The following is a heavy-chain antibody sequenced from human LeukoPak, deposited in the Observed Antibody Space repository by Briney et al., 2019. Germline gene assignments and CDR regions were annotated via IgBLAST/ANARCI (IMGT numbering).Heavy chain of an antibody. CDR2: ISGSGGTT. V-gene: IGHV3-23*01. D-gene: IGHD3-22*01. Sequence: GGSLRLSCAASGFTFDDYGMSWVRQAPGKGLEWVSTISGSGGTTYYADSVKGRFTISRDNSKNTLYLQMNSLRAEDTAVYYCAKEAYDSSGYYYGYFQHWGQGTLVTVSS. J-gene: IGHJ1*01. CDR3: AKEAYDSSGYYYGYFQH. CDR1: GFTFDDYG.